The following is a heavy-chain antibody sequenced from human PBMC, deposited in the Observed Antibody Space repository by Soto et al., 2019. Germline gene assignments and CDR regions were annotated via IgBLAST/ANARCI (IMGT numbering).Heavy chain of an antibody. V-gene: IGHV1-69*13. Sequence: SVKVSCKASGVTFSNHAISWVRQAPGQGLEWVGGIIPMFPTADYAQRFQGRVTITADDSTTTVYRELSGLRSEDTAMYYCARDDATYCGGDCYRYFYYGMDVWGQGTTVTVSS. CDR1: GVTFSNHA. D-gene: IGHD2-21*02. CDR3: ARDDATYCGGDCYRYFYYGMDV. CDR2: IIPMFPTA. J-gene: IGHJ6*02.